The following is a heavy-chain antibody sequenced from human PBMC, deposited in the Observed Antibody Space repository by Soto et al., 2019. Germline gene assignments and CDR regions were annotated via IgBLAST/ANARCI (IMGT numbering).Heavy chain of an antibody. J-gene: IGHJ4*02. CDR2: ILPIFTTS. CDR3: AGGSLGRPYYFDF. Sequence: QVQLVQSGADMKKPGSSVRVSCRTSGGSFSNHAINWVRLAPGQGLEWMGGILPIFTTSDYAQTFQGRISFTSDETTSTVYMELSSLTSDDSAVYYCAGGSLGRPYYFDFWGQGTLVTVSS. CDR1: GGSFSNHA. V-gene: IGHV1-69*01. D-gene: IGHD3-16*01.